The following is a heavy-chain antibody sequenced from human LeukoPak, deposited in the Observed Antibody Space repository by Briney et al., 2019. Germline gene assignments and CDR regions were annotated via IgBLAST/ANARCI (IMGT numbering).Heavy chain of an antibody. CDR3: ARVRLDSLYSGSWDYYYMDV. CDR1: GDSVSSNSAA. CDR2: TYYRSKWYN. D-gene: IGHD1-26*01. J-gene: IGHJ6*03. V-gene: IGHV6-1*01. Sequence: SQTLSLTCALSGDSVSSNSAAWNWIRQSPSRGLEWLGRTYYRSKWYNDYAVSVKSRITINPDTSKNQFSLQLNSVTPEDTAVYYCARVRLDSLYSGSWDYYYMDVWGKGTTVTVSS.